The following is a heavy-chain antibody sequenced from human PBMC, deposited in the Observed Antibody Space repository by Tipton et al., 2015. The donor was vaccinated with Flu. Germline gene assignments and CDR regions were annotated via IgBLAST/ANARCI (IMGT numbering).Heavy chain of an antibody. V-gene: IGHV3-30*02. CDR2: IRHDESDK. CDR3: AKDGWDTSGWYPFDY. Sequence: LSLTCAASGFTFDRSSMGWVRQAPGKGLEWVAFIRHDESDKYYADSVKGRFTISRDNSKNALYLLINSLRVEDTAVYYCAKDGWDTSGWYPFDYWGQGTLVTVFS. J-gene: IGHJ4*02. D-gene: IGHD6-19*01. CDR1: GFTFDRSS.